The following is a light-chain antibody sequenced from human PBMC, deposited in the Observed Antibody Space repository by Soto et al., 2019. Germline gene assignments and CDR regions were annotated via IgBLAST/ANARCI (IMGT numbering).Light chain of an antibody. CDR1: QNVNNW. Sequence: DIQMTQFPSALSASVGDRVTITCRASQNVNNWLAWYQHKPGKAPQLLIYDASVLETGVPSRFSGSGSGTEFTLAISSLEPEDFAVYYCQQRSNWPPWTFGQGTKVDIK. CDR2: DAS. J-gene: IGKJ1*01. V-gene: IGKV1-5*01. CDR3: QQRSNWPPWT.